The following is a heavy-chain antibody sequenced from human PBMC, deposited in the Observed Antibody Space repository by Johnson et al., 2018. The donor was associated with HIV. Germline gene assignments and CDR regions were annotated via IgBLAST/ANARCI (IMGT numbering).Heavy chain of an antibody. D-gene: IGHD3-10*01. CDR2: IGTAGDT. V-gene: IGHV3-13*01. CDR1: GFTFSSYD. CDR3: ARELEGDYAFDI. J-gene: IGHJ3*02. Sequence: EQLVESGGGLVQPGGSLRISCAASGFTFSSYDMHWVRQATGKGLEWVSAIGTAGDTYYPGSVKGRFTISRENAKNSLYLQMNSLRAGDTAVYYCARELEGDYAFDIWGQGTMVTVSS.